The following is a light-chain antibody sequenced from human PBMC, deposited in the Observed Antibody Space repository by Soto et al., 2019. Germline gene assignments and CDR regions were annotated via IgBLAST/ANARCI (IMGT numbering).Light chain of an antibody. J-gene: IGKJ4*01. CDR1: QSVNSD. CDR3: QQYNKWPPLT. Sequence: EIVMTQSPATLSVSPGERATLSCRASQSVNSDLAWYQQKPGQAPRLLIFGASTRATGIPARFSGSGSGTGFTLTISSLQSEAFAVYYCQQYNKWPPLTFGGGTKVDTK. CDR2: GAS. V-gene: IGKV3-15*01.